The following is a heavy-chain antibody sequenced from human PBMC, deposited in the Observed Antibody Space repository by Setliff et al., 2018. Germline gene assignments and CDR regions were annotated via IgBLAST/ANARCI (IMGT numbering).Heavy chain of an antibody. D-gene: IGHD3-22*01. V-gene: IGHV3-33*08. CDR1: GFTFSTYR. J-gene: IGHJ1*01. Sequence: PGGSLRLSCAASGFTFSTYRMHWVRQAPGKGLEWVAVIWGDGVNKFHADSVKGRFTISRDDSKNMVYLQINSLRVEDTAVYYCARVGRIGYYESFQYWGQGTLVTVSS. CDR3: ARVGRIGYYESFQY. CDR2: IWGDGVNK.